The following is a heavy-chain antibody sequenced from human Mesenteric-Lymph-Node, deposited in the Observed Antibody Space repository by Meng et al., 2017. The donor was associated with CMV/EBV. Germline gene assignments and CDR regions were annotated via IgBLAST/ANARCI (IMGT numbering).Heavy chain of an antibody. Sequence: QIKMHESGSGLVKFLQTLEVTCNRRGDSITRKNACWNWVRQSPSRGLEWVGRTYYRSEYYNDYAVSVTSRIGVNLDTSTSQLSLHLNFVTPEDTAVYYCASFGDLPPLWWGQGTLVTVSS. CDR3: ASFGDLPPLW. CDR2: TYYRSEYYN. CDR1: GDSITRKNAC. J-gene: IGHJ4*02. V-gene: IGHV6-1*01. D-gene: IGHD3-16*01.